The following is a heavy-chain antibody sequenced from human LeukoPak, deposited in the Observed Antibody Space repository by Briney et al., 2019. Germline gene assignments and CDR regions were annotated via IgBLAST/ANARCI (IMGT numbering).Heavy chain of an antibody. Sequence: PGGSLRLSCAASGFTVSSNYMSWVRQAPGKGLEWVSVMYSGGTTYYADSVKGRFTISRDNSKNMLHLQMNSLRGEDTAVYYCARDWSCSSTSCLNDAFDIWGQGTMVTVSS. J-gene: IGHJ3*02. CDR1: GFTVSSNY. CDR3: ARDWSCSSTSCLNDAFDI. CDR2: MYSGGTT. V-gene: IGHV3-53*01. D-gene: IGHD2-2*01.